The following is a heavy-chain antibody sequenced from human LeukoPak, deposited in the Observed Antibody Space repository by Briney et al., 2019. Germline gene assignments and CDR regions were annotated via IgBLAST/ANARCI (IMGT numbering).Heavy chain of an antibody. V-gene: IGHV3-7*01. D-gene: IGHD6-19*01. Sequence: GGSLRLSCAASGFTFSNYWMTWVRQAPGKGLEWVANIKHDGSEDYYLDSVKGRFTISRDNAKNSLYLQMNSLRAEDTAVYYCARASGWYYPFGYYYYYMDVWGKGTTVTVSS. CDR1: GFTFSNYW. CDR3: ARASGWYYPFGYYYYYMDV. CDR2: IKHDGSED. J-gene: IGHJ6*03.